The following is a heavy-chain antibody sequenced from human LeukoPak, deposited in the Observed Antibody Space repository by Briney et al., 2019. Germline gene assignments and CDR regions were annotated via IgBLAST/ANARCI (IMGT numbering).Heavy chain of an antibody. D-gene: IGHD5-12*01. V-gene: IGHV3-23*01. Sequence: PGGSLRLSCAASGFTFSSYAMSWVRQAPGKGLEWVSAISGSGGSTYYADSVKGRFTISRDNSKNTLYLQMNSLRAEDTAVYYCAKDSGRSGYSPPGYFDYWGQGTLVTVSS. J-gene: IGHJ4*02. CDR2: ISGSGGST. CDR1: GFTFSSYA. CDR3: AKDSGRSGYSPPGYFDY.